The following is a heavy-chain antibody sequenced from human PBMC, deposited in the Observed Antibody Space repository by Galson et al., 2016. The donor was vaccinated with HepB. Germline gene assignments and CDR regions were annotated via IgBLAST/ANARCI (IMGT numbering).Heavy chain of an antibody. CDR2: ISGSGDT. Sequence: LRLSCAASGFTFSTYAMSWVRQAPGKGLEWVSGISGSGDTKFADSVKGRFTIARDNSKTTLYLQMNSLGVEDTAVYYCAKISVQYSYHYWGFDYWGQGTLVTVSS. CDR3: AKISVQYSYHYWGFDY. V-gene: IGHV3-23*01. D-gene: IGHD5-18*01. J-gene: IGHJ4*02. CDR1: GFTFSTYA.